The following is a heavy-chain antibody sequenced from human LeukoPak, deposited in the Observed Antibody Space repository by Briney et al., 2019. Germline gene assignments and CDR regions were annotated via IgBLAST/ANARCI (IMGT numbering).Heavy chain of an antibody. V-gene: IGHV3-21*01. CDR2: ISSSSSYI. D-gene: IGHD2-15*01. CDR3: ARGYCSGGSCHAIRFYFDY. CDR1: GFTFSSYS. J-gene: IGHJ4*02. Sequence: TGGSLRLSCAASGFTFSSYSMNWVRQAPGKGLEWVSSISSSSSYIYYADSVKGRSTISRDNAKNSLYLQMNSLRAEDTAVYYCARGYCSGGSCHAIRFYFDYWGQGTLVTVSS.